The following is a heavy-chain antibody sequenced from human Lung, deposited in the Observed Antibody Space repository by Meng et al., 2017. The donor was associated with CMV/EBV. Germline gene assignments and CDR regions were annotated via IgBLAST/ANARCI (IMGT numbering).Heavy chain of an antibody. J-gene: IGHJ4*02. CDR3: ARSLDTAMVTFDY. CDR1: GGSIGSGDYY. D-gene: IGHD5-18*01. Sequence: HEQLPDAPPLRVNPFPPLTLTRTVSGGSIGSGDYYWRYIRPPPGKGLEWIGYIYYSGRTYYTPSLKSRVTISVDTSKNPFSLKLSSVTAADTAVYYCARSLDTAMVTFDYWGQGTLVTVSS. V-gene: IGHV4-30-4*08. CDR2: IYYSGRT.